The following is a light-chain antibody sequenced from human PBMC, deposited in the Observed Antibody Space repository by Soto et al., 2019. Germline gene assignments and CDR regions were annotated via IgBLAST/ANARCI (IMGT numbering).Light chain of an antibody. V-gene: IGKV1-5*01. CDR1: ERISSW. CDR2: DAS. Sequence: DIQMTQSPSTLSASVGDRVTITCRASERISSWLAWSQQKPGKAPKLLIYDASSLESGVPSRFSGSGSGTEFTLTISSLQPDDFATYYCQQYNSYPGTFGQGTKVEIK. J-gene: IGKJ1*01. CDR3: QQYNSYPGT.